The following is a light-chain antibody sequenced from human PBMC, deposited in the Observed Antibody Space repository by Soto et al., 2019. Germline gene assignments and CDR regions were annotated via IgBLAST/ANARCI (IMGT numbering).Light chain of an antibody. V-gene: IGKV1-39*01. J-gene: IGKJ4*01. CDR3: QQSYTLSPLT. Sequence: DIQLTQSPSSLSASVGDRVTITCRASQSFSNYLNWYQQKPGKPPKVLISAASSLQRGVPSRFSGSGSGTDFTLTISSLHPEDFATYYCQQSYTLSPLTFGGGTKVEI. CDR2: AAS. CDR1: QSFSNY.